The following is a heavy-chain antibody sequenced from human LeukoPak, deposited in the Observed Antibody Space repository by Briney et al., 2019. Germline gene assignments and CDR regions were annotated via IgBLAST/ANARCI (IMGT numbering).Heavy chain of an antibody. J-gene: IGHJ5*02. CDR2: ISAYNGKT. CDR3: ARVNVLLRCCGLNGWFDP. D-gene: IGHD4-17*01. V-gene: IGHV1-18*01. Sequence: ASVKVSCKASGYTFTSYGISWVRQAPGQGLEWMGWISAYNGKTNYAQKLQGRVTMTTDTSTSTAYMELRSLRSDDTAVYYCARVNVLLRCCGLNGWFDPWGQGTLVTVSS. CDR1: GYTFTSYG.